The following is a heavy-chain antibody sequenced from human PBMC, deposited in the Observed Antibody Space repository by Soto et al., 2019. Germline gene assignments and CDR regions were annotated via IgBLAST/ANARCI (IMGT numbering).Heavy chain of an antibody. CDR3: ARGNGYSSSWFLALDY. CDR2: IYYSGST. CDR1: GGSISSGGYY. J-gene: IGHJ4*02. V-gene: IGHV4-31*03. D-gene: IGHD6-13*01. Sequence: SLTCTVSGGSISSGGYYWSWIRQHPGKGLEWIGYIYYSGSTYYNPSLKSRVTISVDTSKNQFSLKLSSVTAADTAVYYCARGNGYSSSWFLALDYWGQGTLVTVSS.